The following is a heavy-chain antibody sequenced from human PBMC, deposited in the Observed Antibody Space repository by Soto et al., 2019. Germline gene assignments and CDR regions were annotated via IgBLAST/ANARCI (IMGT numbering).Heavy chain of an antibody. CDR1: ALSVSSGRYY. Sequence: PSDTLSLACTVSALSVSSGRYYCSCIRHPPGVGLAWIGYLFYSRHNNYHPSLKIRVTMSLYTSKTQFPLPLSSVSAADTVVHYCARVSIPDYYHSSGQYYFDYWGQGSLVTVS. V-gene: IGHV4-61*01. D-gene: IGHD3-22*01. CDR2: LFYSRHN. J-gene: IGHJ4*02. CDR3: ARVSIPDYYHSSGQYYFDY.